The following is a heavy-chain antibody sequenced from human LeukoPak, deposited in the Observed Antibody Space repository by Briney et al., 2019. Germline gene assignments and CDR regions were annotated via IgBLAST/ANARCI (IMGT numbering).Heavy chain of an antibody. J-gene: IGHJ4*02. CDR2: INPNSGGT. Sequence: GASVKVSCKASGYTFTGYYMHWVRQAPGQGLEWMGWINPNSGGTNYAQKFQGRVTMTRDTSISTAYMELSRLRSDDTAVYYCARRYYDFWSGYYYFDYWGQGTLVTVSS. CDR3: ARRYYDFWSGYYYFDY. D-gene: IGHD3-3*01. CDR1: GYTFTGYY. V-gene: IGHV1-2*02.